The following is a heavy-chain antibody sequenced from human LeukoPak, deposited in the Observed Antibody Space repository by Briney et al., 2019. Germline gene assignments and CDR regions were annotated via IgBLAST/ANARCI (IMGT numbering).Heavy chain of an antibody. CDR1: GYSFTNYW. Sequence: GESLKISCKGSGYSFTNYWIGWVRQMPGKGLEWMGIIYPGDSDTRYSPSFQGQVTISVDKSINTAYLQWGRLKASDTAMYYCGRQHDSGTFVGSWGQGTLVTVTS. D-gene: IGHD3-10*01. J-gene: IGHJ5*01. CDR2: IYPGDSDT. V-gene: IGHV5-51*01. CDR3: GRQHDSGTFVGS.